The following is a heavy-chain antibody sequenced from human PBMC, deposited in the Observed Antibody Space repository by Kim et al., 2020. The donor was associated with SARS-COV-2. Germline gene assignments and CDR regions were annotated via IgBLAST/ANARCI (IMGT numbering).Heavy chain of an antibody. Sequence: SETLSLTCTVSGGSVSSGSYYWSWIRQPPGKGLEWIGYIYYSGSTNYNPSLKSRVTISVDTSKNQFSLKLSSVTAADTAVYYCARERSRITIFGASSRLFYGMDVWGQGTTVTVSS. CDR3: ARERSRITIFGASSRLFYGMDV. J-gene: IGHJ6*02. CDR2: IYYSGST. V-gene: IGHV4-61*01. CDR1: GGSVSSGSYY. D-gene: IGHD3-3*01.